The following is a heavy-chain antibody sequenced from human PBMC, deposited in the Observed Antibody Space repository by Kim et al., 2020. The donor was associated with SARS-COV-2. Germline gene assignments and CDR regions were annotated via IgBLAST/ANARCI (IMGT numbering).Heavy chain of an antibody. V-gene: IGHV3-30-3*01. CDR3: ARSDYGAAPGY. D-gene: IGHD4-17*01. Sequence: GGSLRLSCAASGFTFSSYAMHWVRQAPGKGLEWVAVISYDGSNKYYADSVKGRSTISRDNSKNTLYLQMNSLRAEDTAVYYCARSDYGAAPGYWGQGTLVTVSS. CDR1: GFTFSSYA. CDR2: ISYDGSNK. J-gene: IGHJ4*02.